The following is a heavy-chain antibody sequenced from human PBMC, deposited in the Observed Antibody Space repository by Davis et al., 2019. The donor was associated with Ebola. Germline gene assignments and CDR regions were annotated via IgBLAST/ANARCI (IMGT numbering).Heavy chain of an antibody. V-gene: IGHV3-30-3*01. J-gene: IGHJ4*02. CDR3: AREESY. Sequence: PGGSLSLTCAASGFTFSRYAMHWVRQAPGKGLEWVAVISYDGSNKYYADSVKGRFTISRDNSKNTLYLQMNSLRAEDTAVYYCAREESYWGQGTLVTVSS. CDR1: GFTFSRYA. CDR2: ISYDGSNK.